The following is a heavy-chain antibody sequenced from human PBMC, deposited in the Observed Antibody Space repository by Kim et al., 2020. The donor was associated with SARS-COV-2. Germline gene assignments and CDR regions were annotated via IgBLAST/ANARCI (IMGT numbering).Heavy chain of an antibody. CDR3: ARIKGGLAAAFRPPEYYFDY. V-gene: IGHV3-23*01. Sequence: GGSLRLSCAASGFTFSSYAMSWVRQAPGKGLEWVSAISGSGGSTYYADSVKGRFTISRDNSKNTLYLQMNSLRAEDTAVYYCARIKGGLAAAFRPPEYYFDYWGQGTLVTVSS. D-gene: IGHD6-13*01. J-gene: IGHJ4*02. CDR2: ISGSGGST. CDR1: GFTFSSYA.